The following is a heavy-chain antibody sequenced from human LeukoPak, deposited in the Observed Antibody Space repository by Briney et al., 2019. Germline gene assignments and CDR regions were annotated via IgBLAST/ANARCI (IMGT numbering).Heavy chain of an antibody. D-gene: IGHD2-15*01. CDR1: GYTFTGYY. V-gene: IGHV1-2*06. J-gene: IGHJ4*02. Sequence: ASVKVSCKASGYTFTGYYMHWVRQAPGQGLEWMGRINPNSGGTNYAQKFQGRVTMTRDTSISTAYVELSRLRSDDTAVYYCASSTYGYCSGGSCPNTLDYWGQGTLVTVSS. CDR3: ASSTYGYCSGGSCPNTLDY. CDR2: INPNSGGT.